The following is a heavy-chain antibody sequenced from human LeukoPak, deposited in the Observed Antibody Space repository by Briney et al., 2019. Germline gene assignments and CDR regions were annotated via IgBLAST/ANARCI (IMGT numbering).Heavy chain of an antibody. CDR1: GGPISSSSYY. V-gene: IGHV4-39*07. D-gene: IGHD4-17*01. CDR3: ARSTVTTQPIDY. Sequence: SETLSLTCTVSGGPISSSSYYWGWIRQPPGKGLEWIGEINHSGSTNYNPSLKSRVTISVDTSKNQFSLKLSSVTAADTAVYYCARSTVTTQPIDYWGQGTLVTVSS. J-gene: IGHJ4*02. CDR2: INHSGST.